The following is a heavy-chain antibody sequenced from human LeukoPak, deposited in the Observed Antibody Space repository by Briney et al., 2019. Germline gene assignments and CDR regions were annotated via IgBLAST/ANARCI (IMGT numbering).Heavy chain of an antibody. J-gene: IGHJ3*02. V-gene: IGHV4-39*07. CDR2: IYYSGST. Sequence: SETLSLTCTVSGGSVSSSSYYWGWIRQPPGKGLEWIGSIYYSGSTYYNPSLKSRVTISVDTSKNQFSLKLSSVTAADTAVYYCARAPGAYYDILTGYSNLMGAFDIWGQGTMVTVSS. D-gene: IGHD3-9*01. CDR1: GGSVSSSSYY. CDR3: ARAPGAYYDILTGYSNLMGAFDI.